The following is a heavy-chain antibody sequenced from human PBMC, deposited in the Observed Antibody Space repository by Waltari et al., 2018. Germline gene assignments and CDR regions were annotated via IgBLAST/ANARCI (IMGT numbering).Heavy chain of an antibody. CDR1: GGSFSGYY. CDR2: INHSGST. J-gene: IGHJ4*02. V-gene: IGHV4-34*01. CDR3: ARRLYSSSWYLFDY. Sequence: QVQLQQWGAGLLKPSETLSLTCAVYGGSFSGYYWSWIRQPPGKGLEWIGEINHSGSTNYNPSLKSRVTISVDTSKNQFSLKLSSVTAADTAVYYCARRLYSSSWYLFDYWGQGTLATVSS. D-gene: IGHD6-13*01.